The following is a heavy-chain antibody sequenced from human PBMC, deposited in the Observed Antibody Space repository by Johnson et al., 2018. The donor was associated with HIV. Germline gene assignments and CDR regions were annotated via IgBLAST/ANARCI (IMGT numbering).Heavy chain of an antibody. CDR1: GFTFSSYG. V-gene: IGHV3-30*02. Sequence: QVQLVESGGGVVQPGGSLRLSCAASGFTFSSYGMHWVRQAPGKGLAWVAFIRYDGSNKYYADSVKGRFTNSRDNRKNTLYMQMNSLRAEDTAVYYCAKDQIKRLPVDWAFDIWGQGTMVTVSS. D-gene: IGHD5-12*01. CDR3: AKDQIKRLPVDWAFDI. CDR2: IRYDGSNK. J-gene: IGHJ3*02.